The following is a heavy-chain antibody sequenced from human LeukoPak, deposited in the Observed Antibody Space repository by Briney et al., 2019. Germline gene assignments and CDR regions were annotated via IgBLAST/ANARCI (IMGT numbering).Heavy chain of an antibody. CDR3: AKTMTPGYSSGPSDY. CDR1: GFTFSSYA. CDR2: ISGGGGIT. Sequence: PGGSLRLSCAASGFTFSSYAMSWVRQAPGKGLEWVSVISGGGGITYYVDSVKGRFTISRDNAKNTLYLLMNSLRAEDTAVFYCAKTMTPGYSSGPSDYWGQGTLVTVSS. D-gene: IGHD6-19*01. V-gene: IGHV3-23*01. J-gene: IGHJ4*02.